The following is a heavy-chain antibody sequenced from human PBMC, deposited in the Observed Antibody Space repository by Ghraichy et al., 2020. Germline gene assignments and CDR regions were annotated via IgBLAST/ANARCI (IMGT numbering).Heavy chain of an antibody. CDR3: AREGLRGYSGYEGSELDY. Sequence: GGSLRLSCAASGFTFSSYGMHWVRQAPGKGLEWVAVIWYDGSNKYYADSVKGRFTISRDNSKNTLYLQMNSLRAEDTAVYYCAREGLRGYSGYEGSELDYWGQGTLVTVSS. D-gene: IGHD5-12*01. CDR1: GFTFSSYG. CDR2: IWYDGSNK. V-gene: IGHV3-33*01. J-gene: IGHJ4*02.